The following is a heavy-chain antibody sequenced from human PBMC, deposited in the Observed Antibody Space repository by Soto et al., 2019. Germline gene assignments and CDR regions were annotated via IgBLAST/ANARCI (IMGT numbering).Heavy chain of an antibody. J-gene: IGHJ2*01. CDR1: GFTFSSYA. V-gene: IGHV3-23*01. D-gene: IGHD2-2*01. CDR2: ISGSGGST. Sequence: GGSLRLSCAASGFTFSSYAMSWVRQAPGKGLEWVSAISGSGGSTYYADSVKGRFTISRDNSKNTLYLQLNSLRAEDTAVYYCAKSSSPIRITRDIVVVAAAPHWYFDLWGRGTLVTVSS. CDR3: AKSSSPIRITRDIVVVAAAPHWYFDL.